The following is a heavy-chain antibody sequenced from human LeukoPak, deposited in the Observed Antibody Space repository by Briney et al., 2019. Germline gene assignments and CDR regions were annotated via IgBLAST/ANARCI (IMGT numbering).Heavy chain of an antibody. D-gene: IGHD3-10*01. J-gene: IGHJ5*02. Sequence: GGSLRLSCAASGFSFSDYWMSWVRQAPGKGLEWVANIKKDGSEKHYVDSVKGRFTISRDNAKNSVYLQMSSLRAEDTAVYHCAKYAHGSGTSFDPWGQGTLVTVSS. CDR2: IKKDGSEK. CDR1: GFSFSDYW. V-gene: IGHV3-7*01. CDR3: AKYAHGSGTSFDP.